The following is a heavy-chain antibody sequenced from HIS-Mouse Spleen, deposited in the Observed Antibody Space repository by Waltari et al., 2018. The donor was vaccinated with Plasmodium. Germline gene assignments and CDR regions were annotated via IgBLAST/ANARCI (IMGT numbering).Heavy chain of an antibody. CDR1: GGSFSGYY. Sequence: QVQLQQWGAGLLKPSETLSLTCAVYGGSFSGYYWSWIRQPPGKGLEWIGESNHRGSTNYTPSLKCRVTISVDPSKNQFSLKLSSVTAADTAVYYCARAPIRDAFDIWGQGTMVTVSS. CDR3: ARAPIRDAFDI. CDR2: SNHRGST. D-gene: IGHD3-9*01. J-gene: IGHJ3*02. V-gene: IGHV4-34*01.